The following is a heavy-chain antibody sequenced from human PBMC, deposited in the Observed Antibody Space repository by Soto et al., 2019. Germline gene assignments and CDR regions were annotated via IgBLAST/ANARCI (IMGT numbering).Heavy chain of an antibody. J-gene: IGHJ6*02. V-gene: IGHV1-69*13. D-gene: IGHD3-9*01. CDR1: GGTFSSYA. CDR3: ARVAVSYYDFLFGFSRYYYYVMAF. CDR2: IIPIFGTA. Sequence: SVKVSCKASGGTFSSYAISWVRQAPGQGLEWMGGIIPIFGTANYAQKFQGRVTITADESTSTAYMELSSLRSEDTAVYYCARVAVSYYDFLFGFSRYYYYVMAFWGQGSTVPVSS.